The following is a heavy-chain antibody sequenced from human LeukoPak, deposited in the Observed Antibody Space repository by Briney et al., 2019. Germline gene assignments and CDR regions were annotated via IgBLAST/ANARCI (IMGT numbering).Heavy chain of an antibody. V-gene: IGHV4-39*01. CDR3: VRIYCTSTSCYGDSYYGMDV. J-gene: IGHJ6*02. D-gene: IGHD2-2*01. Sequence: SETLSFTCTVSGGSISSSRHSWGWVRQPPGKGLEWIGSISYSGSTYYNPSLKTRVTMSVDTSENQFSLKLSSVTAADSTVYYCVRIYCTSTSCYGDSYYGMDVWGQGTTVTVSS. CDR2: ISYSGST. CDR1: GGSISSSRHS.